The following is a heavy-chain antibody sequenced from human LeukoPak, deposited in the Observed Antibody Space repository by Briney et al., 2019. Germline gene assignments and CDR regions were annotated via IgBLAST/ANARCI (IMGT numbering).Heavy chain of an antibody. CDR3: ARQIYYDRSGYFYFN. Sequence: PSETLSLTCTVSGGSISSSGYYCGWICQPPGKGLECIGIMSYSGSTYYNPSLKSRVTMSVDTSKNHFSLKLSSVTAADTAVYYCARQIYYDRSGYFYFNWGQGTLVTVSS. V-gene: IGHV4-39*01. CDR1: GGSISSSGYY. CDR2: MSYSGST. D-gene: IGHD3-22*01. J-gene: IGHJ4*02.